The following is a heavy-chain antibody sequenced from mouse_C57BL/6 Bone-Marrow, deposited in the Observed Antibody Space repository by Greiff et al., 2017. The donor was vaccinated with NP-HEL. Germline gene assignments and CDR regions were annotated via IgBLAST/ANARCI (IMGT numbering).Heavy chain of an antibody. CDR1: GYTFTSYG. Sequence: VQLQQSGAELARPGASVKLSCKASGYTFTSYGISWVKQRTGQGLEWIGEIYPRSGNTYYNEKFKGKATMTADKSSITAYMELRSLTSEDSAVYFCVRITTVVHAMDYWGQGTSVTVSS. CDR3: VRITTVVHAMDY. J-gene: IGHJ4*01. V-gene: IGHV1-81*01. D-gene: IGHD1-1*01. CDR2: IYPRSGNT.